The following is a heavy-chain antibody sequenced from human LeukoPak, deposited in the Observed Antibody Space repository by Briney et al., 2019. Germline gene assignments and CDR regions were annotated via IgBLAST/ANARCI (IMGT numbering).Heavy chain of an antibody. CDR2: INPNSGGT. CDR1: GYTFTGYY. Sequence: ASVKVSCKASGYTFTGYYMHWVRQAPGQGLEWMGWINPNSGGTNYAQKFQGRVTMTRDTSISTAYMELSRLRSDDMAVYYCARTGWGYYGSGSYYYGMDVWGQGTTVTVSS. J-gene: IGHJ6*02. CDR3: ARTGWGYYGSGSYYYGMDV. V-gene: IGHV1-2*02. D-gene: IGHD3-10*01.